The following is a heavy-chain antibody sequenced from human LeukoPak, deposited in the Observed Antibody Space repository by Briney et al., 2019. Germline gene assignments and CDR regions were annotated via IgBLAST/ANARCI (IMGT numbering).Heavy chain of an antibody. CDR2: IYHSGST. J-gene: IGHJ3*02. V-gene: IGHV4-38-2*01. CDR3: ARVGDYYRAFDI. CDR1: GYSISSGYY. D-gene: IGHD2-21*02. Sequence: SETLSLTCAVSGYSISSGYYWGWIRQPPGKGLEWIGSIYHSGSTCYNPSLKSRVTISVDPSKNQFSLKLSSVTAADTAVYYCARVGDYYRAFDIWCQGTMVIVSS.